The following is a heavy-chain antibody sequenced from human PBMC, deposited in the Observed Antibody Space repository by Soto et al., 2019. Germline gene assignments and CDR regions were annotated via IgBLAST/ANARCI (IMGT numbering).Heavy chain of an antibody. D-gene: IGHD3-10*01. CDR2: IYHSGST. Sequence: QVQLQESGPGLVKPSGTLSLTCAVSGGSISSSNWWSWVRQPPGKGLEWIGEIYHSGSTTYNPSLMSRLTTSVDTSKTQFSLKLSSVPAAATAVYCWARGTRVRGVGYGYWGQGTRVTVSS. J-gene: IGHJ4*02. CDR1: GGSISSSNW. V-gene: IGHV4-4*01. CDR3: ARGTRVRGVGYGY.